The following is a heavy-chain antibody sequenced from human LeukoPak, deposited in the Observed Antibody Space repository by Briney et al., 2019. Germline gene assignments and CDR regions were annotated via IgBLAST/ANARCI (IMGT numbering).Heavy chain of an antibody. CDR1: GFTFSSYA. Sequence: GGSLRLSCAASGFTFSSYAMTWARQAPGKGLEWVSSISGSGGNTYYADSVKGRFTISRDNSKNTLYLQMSSLRAEDTAVYYCAEMKGITMVRGTFDYWGQGTLVTVSS. CDR2: ISGSGGNT. D-gene: IGHD3-10*01. J-gene: IGHJ4*02. CDR3: AEMKGITMVRGTFDY. V-gene: IGHV3-23*01.